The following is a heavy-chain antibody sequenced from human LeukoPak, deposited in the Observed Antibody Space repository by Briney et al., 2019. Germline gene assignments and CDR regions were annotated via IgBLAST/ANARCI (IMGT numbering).Heavy chain of an antibody. CDR1: GGSFSGYY. V-gene: IGHV4-34*01. CDR3: ATTLPTSQLWLRFFDY. D-gene: IGHD5-18*01. CDR2: INNSGST. Sequence: SETLSLTCAVYGGSFSGYYWSWIRQPPGKGLEWIGEINNSGSTNHNPSLKSRVTISVDTSKNQFSLKLSSVTAADTAVYYCATTLPTSQLWLRFFDYWGQGTLVTVSS. J-gene: IGHJ4*02.